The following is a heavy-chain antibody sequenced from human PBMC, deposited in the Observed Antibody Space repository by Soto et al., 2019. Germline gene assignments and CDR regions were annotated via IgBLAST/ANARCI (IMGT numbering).Heavy chain of an antibody. Sequence: LRLSCAASGFTFSSYSMNWVRQAPGKGLEWVSSISSSSSYIYYADSVKGRFTISRDNAKNSLYLQMNSLRAEDTAVYYCARDIGYCSGGSCPPRDRFEYNWFDPWGQGTLVTVSS. V-gene: IGHV3-21*01. D-gene: IGHD2-15*01. CDR2: ISSSSSYI. CDR1: GFTFSSYS. J-gene: IGHJ5*02. CDR3: ARDIGYCSGGSCPPRDRFEYNWFDP.